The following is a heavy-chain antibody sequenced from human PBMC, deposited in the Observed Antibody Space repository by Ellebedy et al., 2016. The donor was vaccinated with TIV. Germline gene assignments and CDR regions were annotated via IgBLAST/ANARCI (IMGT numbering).Heavy chain of an antibody. D-gene: IGHD3-22*01. CDR3: ARVYDSIDY. CDR2: ISPDGSDT. Sequence: PGGSLRLSCAASGFTFSSHWMYWVRQPPGKGPVWVSRISPDGSDTYYEDSVRGRFTISRDNAKNTLYVQMNSLRAEDTAVYYCARVYDSIDYWGQGTLVTVSS. CDR1: GFTFSSHW. J-gene: IGHJ4*02. V-gene: IGHV3-74*01.